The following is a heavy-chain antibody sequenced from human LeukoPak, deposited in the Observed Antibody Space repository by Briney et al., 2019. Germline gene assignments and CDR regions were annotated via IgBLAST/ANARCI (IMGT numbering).Heavy chain of an antibody. Sequence: SETLSLTCAVSGGSISSISYYWGWIRQPPGKGLEWIGNIYYSGSTYYNPSLKRRVTISVDTSKNQFSLKLSSVTAADTAVYYCARQTGSGLFSLPGGQGTLVTVSS. CDR3: ARQTGSGLFSLP. CDR1: GGSISSISYY. J-gene: IGHJ4*02. V-gene: IGHV4-39*01. CDR2: IYYSGST. D-gene: IGHD3-10*01.